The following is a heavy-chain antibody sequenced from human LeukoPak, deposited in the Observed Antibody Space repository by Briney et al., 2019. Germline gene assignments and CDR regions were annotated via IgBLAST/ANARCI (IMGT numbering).Heavy chain of an antibody. J-gene: IGHJ5*02. D-gene: IGHD2-2*01. Sequence: GGSLRLSCAASGFTFSSYWVHWVRQAPGKGLVWVSRINSDGSSTGYADSVKGRFTISRDNAKNTLYLQMNSLRAEDTAVYYCARGVGYCSSTSCYWWFDPWGQGTLVTVSS. V-gene: IGHV3-74*01. CDR1: GFTFSSYW. CDR3: ARGVGYCSSTSCYWWFDP. CDR2: INSDGSST.